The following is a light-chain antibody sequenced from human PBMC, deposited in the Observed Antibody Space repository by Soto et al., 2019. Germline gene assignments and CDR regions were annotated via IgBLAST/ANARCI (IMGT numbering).Light chain of an antibody. V-gene: IGKV1-9*01. CDR2: AAS. J-gene: IGKJ4*01. CDR1: QGISSY. CDR3: QQLNSYPLT. Sequence: QLTQSPSSLSASVGDRVTITCRASQGISSYLAWYQQKPGKAPKLLIYAASTLQSGVQSMFSGSASGTDFTLTISSLHPEDFATYYCQQLNSYPLTFGGGTKVEIK.